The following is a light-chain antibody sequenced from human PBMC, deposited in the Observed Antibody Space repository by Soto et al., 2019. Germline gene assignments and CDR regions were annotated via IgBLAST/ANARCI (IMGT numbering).Light chain of an antibody. Sequence: DVQLTQSPSPLSASVGDRVSISCRASRAITNHLNWYQQKPGQAPILLVYAASTLETGVPSRFSGSGSGTHFTLTIYNLQPEDVATYFCQQNYITPLTCGGGTNVDI. CDR3: QQNYITPLT. J-gene: IGKJ4*02. CDR2: AAS. V-gene: IGKV1-39*01. CDR1: RAITNH.